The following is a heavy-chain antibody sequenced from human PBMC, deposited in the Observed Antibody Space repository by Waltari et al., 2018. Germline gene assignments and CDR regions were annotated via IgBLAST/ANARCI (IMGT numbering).Heavy chain of an antibody. CDR2: ISGSGGST. J-gene: IGHJ4*02. CDR1: GFTFSSYA. V-gene: IGHV3-23*01. CDR3: AKDLIRGDGYSHDY. D-gene: IGHD3-10*01. Sequence: EVQLLESGGGLVQPGGSLRLSCAASGFTFSSYAMSWVRQAPGKGLEWFSAISGSGGSTYYADSVKCRFTISRDNSKNTLYLQMNSLRAEDTAVYYCAKDLIRGDGYSHDYWGQGTLVTVSS.